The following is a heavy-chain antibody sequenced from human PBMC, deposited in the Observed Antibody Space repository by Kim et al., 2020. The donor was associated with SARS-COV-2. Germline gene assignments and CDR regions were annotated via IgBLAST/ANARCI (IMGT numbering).Heavy chain of an antibody. D-gene: IGHD3-3*01. V-gene: IGHV4-34*01. CDR2: INHSGST. J-gene: IGHJ6*02. CDR1: GGSFSGYY. CDR3: ARGRSGFIFGVVTKLTYYYYGMDV. Sequence: SETLSLTCAVYGGSFSGYYWSWIRQPPGKGLEWIGEINHSGSTNYNPSLKSRVTISVDTSKNQFSLKLSSVTAADTAVYYCARGRSGFIFGVVTKLTYYYYGMDVWGQGTTVTVSS.